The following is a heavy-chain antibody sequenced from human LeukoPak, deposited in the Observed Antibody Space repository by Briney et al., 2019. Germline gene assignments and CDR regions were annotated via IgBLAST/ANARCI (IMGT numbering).Heavy chain of an antibody. D-gene: IGHD2-2*01. Sequence: GGSLRLSCAASGFTLTNAWMSWVRNAPGKGLDWVGRIKSSTDDSTKDYAAPVTRMCTISRDDPNATVYLQMNSLNSEDTAVYYCTTVLIGYCSSSSCYAGDFWGQGALVIVSS. CDR2: IKSSTDDSTK. J-gene: IGHJ4*02. V-gene: IGHV3-15*01. CDR3: TTVLIGYCSSSSCYAGDF. CDR1: GFTLTNAW.